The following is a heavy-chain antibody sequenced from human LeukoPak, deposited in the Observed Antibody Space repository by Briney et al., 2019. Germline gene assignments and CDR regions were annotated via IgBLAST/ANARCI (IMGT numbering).Heavy chain of an antibody. CDR3: ARGNTVASFDY. CDR2: IYPGDSDT. Sequence: GESLKISCKGSGYSFTTYWIGWVRQMPGKGLEWMGIIYPGDSDTRYSPSFQGQVIISVDKSISTAYLQWSSLKASDTAMYYCARGNTVASFDYWGQGTLVTVSS. CDR1: GYSFTTYW. J-gene: IGHJ4*02. D-gene: IGHD2/OR15-2a*01. V-gene: IGHV5-51*01.